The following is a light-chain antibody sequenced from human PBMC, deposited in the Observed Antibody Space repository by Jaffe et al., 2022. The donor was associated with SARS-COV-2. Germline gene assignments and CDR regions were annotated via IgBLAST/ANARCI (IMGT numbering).Light chain of an antibody. Sequence: QSALTQPRSVSGPPGQSVTISCTGTTSDVGGYNFVSWYQHHPDKAPKLILYDVNKRPSGVPNRFSGSKSGNTASLTISGLQAEDEADYFCCSYTGSSTSRVFFGGGTKLTVL. CDR1: TSDVGGYNF. CDR2: DVN. V-gene: IGLV2-11*01. CDR3: CSYTGSSTSRVF. J-gene: IGLJ2*01.